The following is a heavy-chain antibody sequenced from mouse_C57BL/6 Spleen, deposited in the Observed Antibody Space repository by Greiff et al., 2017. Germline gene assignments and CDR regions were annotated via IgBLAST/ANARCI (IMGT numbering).Heavy chain of an antibody. J-gene: IGHJ3*01. D-gene: IGHD2-5*01. CDR1: GYTFTSYW. CDR2: IDPSDSYT. V-gene: IGHV1-50*01. CDR3: ARRGPYYSNFAY. Sequence: QVQLQQPGAELVKPGASVKLSCKASGYTFTSYWMQWVKQRPGQGLEWIGEIDPSDSYTNYNQKFKGKATLTVDTSSSTAYMQLSSLTSADSAVYYCARRGPYYSNFAYWGQGTLVTVSA.